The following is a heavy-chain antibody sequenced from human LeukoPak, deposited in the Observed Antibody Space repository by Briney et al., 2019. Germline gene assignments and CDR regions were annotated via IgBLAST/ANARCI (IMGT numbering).Heavy chain of an antibody. J-gene: IGHJ4*02. CDR3: ARRLGIMRDPFDY. V-gene: IGHV4-38-2*01. D-gene: IGHD7-27*01. CDR2: IYHSGST. Sequence: KPSETLSLTCAVSGYSISSGYYWGWIRQPPGKGLEWIGSIYHSGSTYYNPSLKSRVTISVDTSKNQFSLKLSSVTAADTAVYYCARRLGIMRDPFDYWGQGTPVTVSS. CDR1: GYSISSGYY.